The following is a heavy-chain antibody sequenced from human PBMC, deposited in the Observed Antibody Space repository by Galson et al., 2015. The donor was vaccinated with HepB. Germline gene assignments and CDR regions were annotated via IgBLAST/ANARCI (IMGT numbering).Heavy chain of an antibody. V-gene: IGHV3-30-3*01. CDR1: GFSFSSYA. CDR3: ARGPYCSNTNCYSYYYYYYMDV. J-gene: IGHJ6*03. CDR2: ISNDGSNK. Sequence: SLRLSCAASGFSFSSYAIHWVRQAPGKGLEWVAVISNDGSNKYYADSVKGRFTISRDNSKNTLYLQMSSLRAEDTAVYYCARGPYCSNTNCYSYYYYYYMDVWGKGTTVTVSS. D-gene: IGHD2-2*02.